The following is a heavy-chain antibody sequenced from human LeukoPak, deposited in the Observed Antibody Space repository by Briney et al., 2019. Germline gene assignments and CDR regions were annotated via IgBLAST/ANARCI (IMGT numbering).Heavy chain of an antibody. V-gene: IGHV3-74*01. CDR3: ARDERGSLGD. Sequence: GGSLGLSCAASGFTFSSYSMNWVRQAPGKGLVWVSQINSDGSITSHADSVKGRFTISRDNAKNTLYLEMNSLTADDTAVYYCARDERGSLGDWGQGTQVTVSS. D-gene: IGHD3-16*01. CDR2: INSDGSIT. CDR1: GFTFSSYS. J-gene: IGHJ4*02.